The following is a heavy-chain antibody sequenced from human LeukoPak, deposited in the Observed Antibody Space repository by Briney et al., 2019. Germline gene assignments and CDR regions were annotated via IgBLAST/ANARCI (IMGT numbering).Heavy chain of an antibody. CDR1: GGSISSSNW. CDR2: IYHSGST. J-gene: IGHJ4*02. CDR3: AQSDILTGIDY. V-gene: IGHV4-4*02. D-gene: IGHD3-9*01. Sequence: PSETLSLTCAVSGGSISSSNWWSWVRQPPGKGLEWIGEIYHSGSTNYNPSLKSRVTISVDTSKNQFSLKLSSVTAADTAVYYCAQSDILTGIDYWGQGTLVTVSS.